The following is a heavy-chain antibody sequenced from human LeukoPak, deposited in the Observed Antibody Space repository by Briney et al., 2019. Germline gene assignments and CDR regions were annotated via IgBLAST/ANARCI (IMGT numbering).Heavy chain of an antibody. V-gene: IGHV4-61*02. CDR1: GGSISSGSYY. CDR3: ARDPYVVVTATTDDY. D-gene: IGHD2-21*02. Sequence: PSETLSLTCTVSGGSISSGSYYWSWIRQPAGKGLAWIGRIYTSGSTNYNPSLKSRVTISVDTSKNQFSLKLSSVTAADTAVYYCARDPYVVVTATTDDYWGQGTLVTVSS. J-gene: IGHJ4*02. CDR2: IYTSGST.